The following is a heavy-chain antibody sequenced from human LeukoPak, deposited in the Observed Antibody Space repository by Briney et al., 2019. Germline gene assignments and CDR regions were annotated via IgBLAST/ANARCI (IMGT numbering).Heavy chain of an antibody. D-gene: IGHD1-26*01. CDR3: AKVVGATTRGYFDY. Sequence: GGSLRLSCAASGFTFSSYAMSWVRQAPGKRLERGSSISGSGGSTYYADSVKGRFTISRDNSKNTLYLQMNSLRAEDTAVYYCAKVVGATTRGYFDYWGQGALVTVSS. V-gene: IGHV3-23*01. CDR1: GFTFSSYA. CDR2: ISGSGGST. J-gene: IGHJ4*02.